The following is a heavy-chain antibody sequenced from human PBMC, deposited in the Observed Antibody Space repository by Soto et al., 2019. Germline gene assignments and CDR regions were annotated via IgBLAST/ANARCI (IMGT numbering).Heavy chain of an antibody. CDR2: ISYDGSNK. J-gene: IGHJ5*02. V-gene: IGHV3-30*18. D-gene: IGHD6-13*01. CDR1: GFTFSSYG. CDR3: AKGQQLGHNWFDP. Sequence: VQVVESGGDLIQPGGSLRLSCAASGFTFSSYGMHWVRQAPGKGLEWVAVISYDGSNKYYADSVKGRFTISRDNSKNTLYLQMNSLRAEDTAVYYCAKGQQLGHNWFDPWGQGTLVTVSS.